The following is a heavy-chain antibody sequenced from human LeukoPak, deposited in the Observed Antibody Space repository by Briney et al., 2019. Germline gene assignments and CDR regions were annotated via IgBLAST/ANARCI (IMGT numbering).Heavy chain of an antibody. CDR3: ARLPTPAARLDFDY. V-gene: IGHV1-18*01. CDR1: GYTFTSYY. Sequence: ASVKVSCKASGYTFTSYYISWVRRAPGQGLEWVGWISAYNGNTNYAQKLQGRVTMTTDTSTSTAYMELRSLRSDDTAVYYCARLPTPAARLDFDYWGQGTLVTVSS. CDR2: ISAYNGNT. J-gene: IGHJ4*02. D-gene: IGHD6-6*01.